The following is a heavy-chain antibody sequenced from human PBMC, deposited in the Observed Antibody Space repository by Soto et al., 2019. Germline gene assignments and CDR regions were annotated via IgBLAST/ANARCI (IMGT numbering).Heavy chain of an antibody. CDR1: GDAISSGDYY. D-gene: IGHD2-15*01. V-gene: IGHV4-31*03. J-gene: IGHJ4*02. Sequence: QVQLQESGPGLVKPSQTLSLTCTVSGDAISSGDYYWSWIRQHPGKGLEWIGYIYYSGTTSYNPSHKSRVTISVDTSKNQFSLKLSSVTAADTAVYYCARVFCSAGGCSRIDYWGQGTLLTVSS. CDR2: IYYSGTT. CDR3: ARVFCSAGGCSRIDY.